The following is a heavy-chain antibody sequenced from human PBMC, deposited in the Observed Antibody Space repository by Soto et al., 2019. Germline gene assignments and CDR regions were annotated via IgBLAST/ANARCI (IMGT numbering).Heavy chain of an antibody. Sequence: QVQLQQWGAGLLKPSETLSLTCAVYGGSFSGYYWSWIRQPPGKGLEWIGEINHSGSTNYNPSLKRRVTISVDTSKNQFSLKLSSVTAADTAVYYCARGKGVRFGEPMGWFDPWGQGTLVTVSS. CDR2: INHSGST. J-gene: IGHJ5*02. CDR3: ARGKGVRFGEPMGWFDP. V-gene: IGHV4-34*01. D-gene: IGHD3-10*01. CDR1: GGSFSGYY.